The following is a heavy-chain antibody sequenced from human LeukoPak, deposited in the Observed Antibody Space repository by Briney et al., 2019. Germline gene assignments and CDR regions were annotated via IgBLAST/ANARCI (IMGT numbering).Heavy chain of an antibody. V-gene: IGHV2-5*02. J-gene: IGHJ4*02. D-gene: IGHD2-15*01. CDR2: IYWDDDK. CDR3: AHRPGGGYFDY. CDR1: GFSLTTSGVG. Sequence: SGPTLVKPTQTLTLTCTFSGFSLTTSGVGVGWIRQPPGKALEWLALIYWDDDKRYSPSLKSRLTITRDTSKNQVVLTMTNMDPVDTATYYCAHRPGGGYFDYWGQGTLVTVSS.